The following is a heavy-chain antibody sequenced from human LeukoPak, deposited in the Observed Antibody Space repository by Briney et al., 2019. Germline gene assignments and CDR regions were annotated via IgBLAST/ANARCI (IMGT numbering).Heavy chain of an antibody. CDR3: AANYYDSSGYPQGFDP. CDR2: ISYDGSNK. Sequence: GRSLRLSCAASGFTSSSYAMHWVRQAPGKGLEWVAVISYDGSNKYYADSVKGRFTISRDNSKNTLYLQMNSLRAEDTAVYYCAANYYDSSGYPQGFDPWGQGTLVTVSS. J-gene: IGHJ5*02. V-gene: IGHV3-30*04. D-gene: IGHD3-22*01. CDR1: GFTSSSYA.